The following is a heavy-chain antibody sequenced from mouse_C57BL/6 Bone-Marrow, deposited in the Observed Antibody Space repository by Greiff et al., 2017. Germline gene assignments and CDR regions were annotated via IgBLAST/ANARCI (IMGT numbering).Heavy chain of an antibody. Sequence: EVKLMESGAELVKPGASVKLSCTASGFNIKDYYMNWVKQRTEQGLEWIGRIDPEDGETKYAPQFQGKATIQADTSSNTAYLQLSSLTSEDTAVYYGAYYCGSSYWFAYWCQGTLVTVSA. CDR3: AYYCGSSYWFAY. CDR2: IDPEDGET. CDR1: GFNIKDYY. V-gene: IGHV14-2*01. J-gene: IGHJ3*01. D-gene: IGHD1-1*01.